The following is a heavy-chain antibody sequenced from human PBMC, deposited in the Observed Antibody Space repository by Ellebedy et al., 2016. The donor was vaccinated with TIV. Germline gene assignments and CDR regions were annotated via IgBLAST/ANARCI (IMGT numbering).Heavy chain of an antibody. D-gene: IGHD3-10*01. Sequence: GESLKISCATSGFTFKNAWMSWLRQAPGKGLEWVGRIKSKTDGGTIDYSAPVKGRFTVSREDSQSTLHLQMNSLKTEDTAVYYCTALVRGIITSLRFDYWGQGT. CDR2: IKSKTDGGTI. CDR3: TALVRGIITSLRFDY. CDR1: GFTFKNAW. V-gene: IGHV3-15*05. J-gene: IGHJ4*02.